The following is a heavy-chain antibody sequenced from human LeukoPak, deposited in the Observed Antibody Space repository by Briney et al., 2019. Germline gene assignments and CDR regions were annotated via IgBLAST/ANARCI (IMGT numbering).Heavy chain of an antibody. CDR2: ISGSGGST. D-gene: IGHD3-10*01. V-gene: IGHV3-23*01. CDR3: AKAWFGEDWLTKD. Sequence: LSLTCTVSGGSISSYYWSWVRQAPGKGLEWVSTISGSGGSTYYADSVKGQFTISRDNSKNTVYLQMNSLRVEDTAVYYCAKAWFGEDWLTKDWGQGTLVTVSS. CDR1: GGSISSYY. J-gene: IGHJ4*02.